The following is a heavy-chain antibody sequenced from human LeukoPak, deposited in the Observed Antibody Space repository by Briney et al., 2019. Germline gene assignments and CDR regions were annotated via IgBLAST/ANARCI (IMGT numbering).Heavy chain of an antibody. CDR3: ASSLAPPYSSSPGGAFDI. Sequence: ASVKVSCKASGGTFSSYAISWVRQAPGQGLEWMGGIIPIFGTANYAQKFQGRVTITADESTSTAYMELSSLRSEDTAVYYCASSLAPPYSSSPGGAFDIWGQGTMVTVSS. D-gene: IGHD6-6*01. CDR2: IIPIFGTA. J-gene: IGHJ3*02. CDR1: GGTFSSYA. V-gene: IGHV1-69*13.